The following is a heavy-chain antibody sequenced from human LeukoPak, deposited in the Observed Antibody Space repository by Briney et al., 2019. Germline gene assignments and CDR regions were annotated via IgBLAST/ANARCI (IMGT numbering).Heavy chain of an antibody. V-gene: IGHV1-2*02. CDR2: INPNSGGT. D-gene: IGHD3-9*01. CDR3: ARDPGYFDWTLKLPYYFDY. Sequence: GASVKVSFKASGYTFTVYYMHWVRQAPGQGLEWMGWINPNSGGTNYAQKFQGRVTMTRDTSISTAYMELSRLRSDDTAVYYCARDPGYFDWTLKLPYYFDYWGQGTLVTVSS. J-gene: IGHJ4*02. CDR1: GYTFTVYY.